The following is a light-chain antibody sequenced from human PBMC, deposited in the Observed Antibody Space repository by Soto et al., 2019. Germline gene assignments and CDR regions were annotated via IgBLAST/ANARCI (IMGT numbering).Light chain of an antibody. CDR1: QSVSDTY. CDR2: GAS. CDR3: QFGTLVWT. V-gene: IGKV3-20*01. Sequence: IVLTQSPGTLSLSPGERATLSCRASQSVSDTYLAWYQQKPGQPPRLLIYGASNRATGIPDRFSGSGSGTHFTLTVSRLEPEDFAVYYCQFGTLVWTFGSGPKVDIK. J-gene: IGKJ1*01.